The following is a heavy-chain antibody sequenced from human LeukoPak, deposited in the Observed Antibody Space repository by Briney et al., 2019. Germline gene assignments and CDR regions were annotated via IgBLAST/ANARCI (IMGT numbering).Heavy chain of an antibody. V-gene: IGHV3-11*05. J-gene: IGHJ3*02. CDR3: ARDGRGLGDYDAFDI. CDR2: ISSSSSYT. CDR1: GFTFSDYY. Sequence: PGGSLRLSCAASGFTFSDYYMSWLRQAPGKGLEWVSYISSSSSYTNYADSVKGRFTISRDNAKNSLYLQMNSLRAEDTAVYYCARDGRGLGDYDAFDIWGQGTMVTVSS. D-gene: IGHD4-17*01.